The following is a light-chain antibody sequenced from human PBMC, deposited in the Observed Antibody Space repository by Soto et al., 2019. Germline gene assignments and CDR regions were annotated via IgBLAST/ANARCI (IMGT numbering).Light chain of an antibody. CDR3: QQFNSYPIT. CDR1: QGISSW. J-gene: IGKJ5*01. Sequence: DIQMTQSPSSVSASVGDRITITCRAIQGISSWLAWYQQKPGKAPKLLIYEASSLQSGVPSRFSGSGSGTEFTLTISGLQPDDFAIYYCQQFNSYPITFGQGTRLEIK. V-gene: IGKV1D-16*01. CDR2: EAS.